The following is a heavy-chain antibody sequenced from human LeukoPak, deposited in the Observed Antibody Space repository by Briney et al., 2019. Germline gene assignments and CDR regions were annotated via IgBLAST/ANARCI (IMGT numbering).Heavy chain of an antibody. CDR3: ARQISMVRGVIDFQH. Sequence: GASLKISCRGFGYSSTSYWFGWLRQMPGKGLEWLGSFYPGDSDTRYSPSFQGQVTISADKSNSTASLQWSSLTASDTAMYYCARQISMVRGVIDFQHWGQGTLVTVSS. V-gene: IGHV5-51*01. J-gene: IGHJ1*01. CDR1: GYSSTSYW. D-gene: IGHD3-10*01. CDR2: FYPGDSDT.